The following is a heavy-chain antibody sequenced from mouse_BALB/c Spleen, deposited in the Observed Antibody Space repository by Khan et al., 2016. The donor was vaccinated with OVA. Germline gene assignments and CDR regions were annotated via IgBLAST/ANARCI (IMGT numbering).Heavy chain of an antibody. D-gene: IGHD2-14*01. J-gene: IGHJ3*01. CDR3: VGDGAYHRNDGWFAY. V-gene: IGHV1-4*01. CDR2: INPSNGYT. Sequence: QVQLKESGAELARPGASVKMSCKASGYTFTSYTIHWIKERPGQGLEWIGYINPSNGYTNYNQKFKDKATLTTDKSSTTAYLQLSSLTSDDSAVYYCVGDGAYHRNDGWFAYWGQGTLVTVSA. CDR1: GYTFTSYT.